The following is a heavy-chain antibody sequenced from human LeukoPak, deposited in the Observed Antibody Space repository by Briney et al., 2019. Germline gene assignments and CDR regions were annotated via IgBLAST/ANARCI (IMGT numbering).Heavy chain of an antibody. J-gene: IGHJ4*02. CDR3: ARYPLSYSNNWHYYFDY. V-gene: IGHV1-18*01. Sequence: ASVKVSCKASGYTFTSYGISWVRQAPGQGLEWMGWISGSNGNTNYAQKLQGRVTMAADTSTSTAYMELRSLRSDDTARYHCARYPLSYSNNWHYYFDYWGQGTLLTVSS. D-gene: IGHD1-1*01. CDR2: ISGSNGNT. CDR1: GYTFTSYG.